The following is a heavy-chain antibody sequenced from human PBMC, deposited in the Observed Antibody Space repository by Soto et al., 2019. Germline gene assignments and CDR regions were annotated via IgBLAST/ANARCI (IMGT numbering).Heavy chain of an antibody. CDR1: GVSITSYH. CDR3: ARIAVTVTPSFDP. Sequence: SETLSLTCTVSGVSITSYHWSWIRQPPGKGLEWIGHVHYSGNTNYNPSLKSRVTISIDTSKKQFSLRLSSVTAADTAVYYCARIAVTVTPSFDPWGQGTLVTVSS. D-gene: IGHD6-19*01. CDR2: VHYSGNT. V-gene: IGHV4-59*01. J-gene: IGHJ5*02.